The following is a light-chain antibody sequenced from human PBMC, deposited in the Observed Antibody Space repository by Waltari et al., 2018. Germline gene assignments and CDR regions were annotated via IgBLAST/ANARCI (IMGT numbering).Light chain of an antibody. J-gene: IGLJ2*01. V-gene: IGLV2-11*01. Sequence: QSALTQPRSVSGSPGQSVTISCTGTSSDVGGYNYVSWYQHHPGKAPKLMIYDVTKRPSGGPDRFSGSKSGNTASLTISGLQAEDEANYYCSSYAGNQKAQFGGGTKLTVL. CDR3: SSYAGNQKAQ. CDR1: SSDVGGYNY. CDR2: DVT.